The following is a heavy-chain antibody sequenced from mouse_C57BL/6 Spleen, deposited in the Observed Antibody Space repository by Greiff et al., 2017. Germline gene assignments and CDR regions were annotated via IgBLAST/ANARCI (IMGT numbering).Heavy chain of an antibody. CDR1: GYSITSGYY. CDR2: ISYDGSN. CDR3: ARYDYDVTY. Sequence: EVKLQESGPGLVKPSQSLSLTCSVTGYSITSGYYWNWIRQFPGNKLEWMGYISYDGSNNYNPSLKNRISITRDTSKNQFFLKLNSVTTEDTATYYCARYDYDVTYWGQGTSVTVSS. D-gene: IGHD2-4*01. V-gene: IGHV3-6*01. J-gene: IGHJ4*01.